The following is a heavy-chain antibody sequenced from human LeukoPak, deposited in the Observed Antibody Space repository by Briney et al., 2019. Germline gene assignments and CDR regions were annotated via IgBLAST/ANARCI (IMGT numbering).Heavy chain of an antibody. Sequence: GGSLRLSCAASGFRFSIYGMHWVRQAPGKGPEWVSATSSSGGDTYYADSVKGRFTVSRDNSKNTLFLQMNSLRAEDTALYYCAKGSLGSWYFFDYWGQGTLVTVSS. CDR1: GFRFSIYG. CDR3: AKGSLGSWYFFDY. J-gene: IGHJ4*02. D-gene: IGHD6-13*01. V-gene: IGHV3-23*01. CDR2: TSSSGGDT.